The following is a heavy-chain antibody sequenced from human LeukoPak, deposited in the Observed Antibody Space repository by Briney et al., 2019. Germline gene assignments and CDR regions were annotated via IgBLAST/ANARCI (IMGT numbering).Heavy chain of an antibody. CDR1: GFTFSDSY. J-gene: IGHJ2*01. Sequence: AGSLRLSCAASGFTFSDSYMSWIRQAPGQGLEWVSYISGSSTFTNFADSVRGRFTISRDNAKNSLYLQMNGLRAEDTAVYYCARGRELLGWYFDLWGRGTLVTVSS. CDR2: ISGSSTFT. V-gene: IGHV3-11*05. CDR3: ARGRELLGWYFDL. D-gene: IGHD1-7*01.